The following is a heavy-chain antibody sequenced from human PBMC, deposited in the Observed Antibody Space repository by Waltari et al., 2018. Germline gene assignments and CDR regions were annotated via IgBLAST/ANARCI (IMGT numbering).Heavy chain of an antibody. Sequence: QVQLQESGPGLVKPSETLSHTCTVSGGSISSYYWSWIRQPPGQGLEWIGYIYYSGSTNYNPSLKSRVTISVDTSKNQFSLKLSSVTAADTAVYYCARSGAPILYGSWYYYYMDVWGKGTTVTISS. V-gene: IGHV4-59*08. CDR3: ARSGAPILYGSWYYYYMDV. CDR2: IYYSGST. CDR1: GGSISSYY. D-gene: IGHD3-10*01. J-gene: IGHJ6*03.